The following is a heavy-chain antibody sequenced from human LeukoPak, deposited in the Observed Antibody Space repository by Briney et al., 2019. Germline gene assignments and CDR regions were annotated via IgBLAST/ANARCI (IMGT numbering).Heavy chain of an antibody. D-gene: IGHD2-8*01. CDR2: INHSGST. Sequence: PSETLSLTCAVYGGSFSGYYWSWIRQPPGKGLEWIGEINHSGSTNYNPSLKSRETISVDTSKNQFSLKLSSVTAADTAVYYCARGTRNNCTNGVCSTPFDYWGQGTLVTVSS. CDR3: ARGTRNNCTNGVCSTPFDY. CDR1: GGSFSGYY. J-gene: IGHJ4*02. V-gene: IGHV4-34*01.